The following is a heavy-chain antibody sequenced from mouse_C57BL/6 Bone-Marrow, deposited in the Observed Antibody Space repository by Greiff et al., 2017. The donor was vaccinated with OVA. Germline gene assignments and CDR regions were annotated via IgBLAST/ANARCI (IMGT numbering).Heavy chain of an antibody. D-gene: IGHD1-1*01. Sequence: VQLKQSGPVLVKPGASVKMSCKASGYTFTDYYMNWVKQSHGKSLEWIGVINPYNGGTSYNQKFKGKATLTVYKSASTAYMELNSLTSEDSAVYYCARYYGSSPYAMDYWGQGTSVTVSS. CDR3: ARYYGSSPYAMDY. CDR1: GYTFTDYY. J-gene: IGHJ4*01. V-gene: IGHV1-19*01. CDR2: INPYNGGT.